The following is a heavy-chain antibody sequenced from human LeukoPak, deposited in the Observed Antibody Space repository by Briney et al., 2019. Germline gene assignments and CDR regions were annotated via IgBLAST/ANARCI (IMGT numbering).Heavy chain of an antibody. CDR1: GFTVSSNY. V-gene: IGHV3-23*01. D-gene: IGHD6-19*01. CDR3: AKAGIAVASTVDY. CDR2: ISGSGGST. J-gene: IGHJ4*02. Sequence: PGGSLRLSCAASGFTVSSNYMSWVRQAPGKGLEWVSAISGSGGSTYYADSVKGRFTISRDNSKNTLYLQMNSLRAEDTAVYYCAKAGIAVASTVDYWGQGTLVTVSS.